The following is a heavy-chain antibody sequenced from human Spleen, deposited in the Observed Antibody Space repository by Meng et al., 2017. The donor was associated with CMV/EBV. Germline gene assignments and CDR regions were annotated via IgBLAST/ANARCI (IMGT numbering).Heavy chain of an antibody. CDR2: MNPHSGNA. Sequence: ASVKVSCKASGYPFTSYDVNWVRQATGQGLEWMGWMNPHSGNAGYAQKFQGRLTMTRNTSISTAYMELSSLRPEDTAVYYCARERIVPAARNYYYGMDVWGQGTTVTVSS. CDR1: GYPFTSYD. V-gene: IGHV1-8*01. J-gene: IGHJ6*02. D-gene: IGHD2-2*01. CDR3: ARERIVPAARNYYYGMDV.